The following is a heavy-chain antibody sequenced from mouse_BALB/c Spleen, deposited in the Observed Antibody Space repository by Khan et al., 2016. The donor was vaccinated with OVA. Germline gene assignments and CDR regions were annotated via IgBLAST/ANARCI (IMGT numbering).Heavy chain of an antibody. CDR1: AFTFSSFG. D-gene: IGHD2-3*01. J-gene: IGHJ2*01. CDR2: ISSGSSTI. Sequence: EVELVESGGGLVQPGGSRKLSCAASAFTFSSFGMHWVRQAPEKGLEWVAYISSGSSTIYYADTVKGRFTISRDNPKNTLFLQMTSLRSEDTAMYYCARGRYYRFDYWGQGTTLTVSS. CDR3: ARGRYYRFDY. V-gene: IGHV5-17*02.